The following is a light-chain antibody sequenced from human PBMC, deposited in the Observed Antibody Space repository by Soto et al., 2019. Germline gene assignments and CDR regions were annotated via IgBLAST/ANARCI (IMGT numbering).Light chain of an antibody. J-gene: IGKJ1*01. CDR2: KAS. CDR3: QHHNSYSEA. CDR1: QTISSW. V-gene: IGKV1-5*03. Sequence: IKVNHSKTALSGYVKDRVTITCRASQTISSWLAWYQQKPGKAPKLLIYKASTLKSGVPSRFSGSGSGTEFTLTISSLQPDDFATYYCQHHNSYSEAFGPGTKVDIK.